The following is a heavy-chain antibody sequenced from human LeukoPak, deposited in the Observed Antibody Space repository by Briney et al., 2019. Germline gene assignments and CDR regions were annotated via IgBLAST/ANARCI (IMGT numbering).Heavy chain of an antibody. CDR2: INPNSGGA. CDR3: ARLREDINWYFDY. CDR1: GYTFTDYY. V-gene: IGHV1-2*02. D-gene: IGHD1-1*01. J-gene: IGHJ4*02. Sequence: GASVKVSCKASGYTFTDYYIHWVRQAPGQGLEWMGWINPNSGGADYVQKFQGRVTMTRDTSISTVYLEVSRLTSDDTAVYYCARLREDINWYFDYWGQGTLVAVSS.